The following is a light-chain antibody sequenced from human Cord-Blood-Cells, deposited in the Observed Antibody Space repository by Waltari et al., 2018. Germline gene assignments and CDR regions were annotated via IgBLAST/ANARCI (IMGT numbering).Light chain of an antibody. CDR1: QSISSW. Sequence: DIQMTQSPSTLSASVGDRVTITCLASQSISSWLAWYQQKPGKAPKLLIYDASSWESGVPSRFSGSGSGTEFTLTISSLQPDDFATYYCQQYNSYSTTFGQETKLEIK. CDR3: QQYNSYSTT. J-gene: IGKJ2*01. V-gene: IGKV1-5*01. CDR2: DAS.